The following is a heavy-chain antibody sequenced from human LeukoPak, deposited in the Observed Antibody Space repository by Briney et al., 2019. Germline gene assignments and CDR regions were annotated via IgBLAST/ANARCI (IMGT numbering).Heavy chain of an antibody. D-gene: IGHD2-21*02. V-gene: IGHV5-51*01. CDR2: IYPGDSDI. CDR1: GYTFTSYW. J-gene: IGHJ5*01. Sequence: GESLKISCQGSGYTFTSYWIGWVRQLPVRGLEWMGSIYPGDSDIKYSPSFQGQVTISVDKSTNTAYLQWTSLKTSDTAMYYCARGDVVRGVSWFDSWGQGALVTVSS. CDR3: ARGDVVRGVSWFDS.